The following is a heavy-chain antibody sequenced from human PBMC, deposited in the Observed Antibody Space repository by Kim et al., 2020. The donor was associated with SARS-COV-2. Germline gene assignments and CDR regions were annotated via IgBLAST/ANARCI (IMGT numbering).Heavy chain of an antibody. CDR3: ARVRLSGNHYFFGLVV. Sequence: ASVKVSCKASGYTFASYGLVWVRQASGQSLEWMGWINGDNGDTKYSQNFQGRVIISSDTSARTVYMDLSSLRFEDTAVYYCARVRLSGNHYFFGLVVWGQ. CDR1: GYTFASYG. CDR2: INGDNGDT. D-gene: IGHD1-1*01. V-gene: IGHV1-3*01. J-gene: IGHJ6*02.